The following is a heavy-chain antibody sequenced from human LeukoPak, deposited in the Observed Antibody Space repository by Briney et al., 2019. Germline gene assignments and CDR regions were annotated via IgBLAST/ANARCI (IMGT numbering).Heavy chain of an antibody. CDR1: GGSVSSGSYY. V-gene: IGHV4-61*01. CDR2: IYYSGST. Sequence: SETLSLTCTVSGGSVSSGSYYWSWIRQPPGKGLEWIGYIYYSGSTNYNPSLKSRVTISVDTSKNQFSLKLSSVTAADTAVYYCARGLVYYGSGHNLYYFDYWGQGTLVTVSS. J-gene: IGHJ4*02. CDR3: ARGLVYYGSGHNLYYFDY. D-gene: IGHD3-10*01.